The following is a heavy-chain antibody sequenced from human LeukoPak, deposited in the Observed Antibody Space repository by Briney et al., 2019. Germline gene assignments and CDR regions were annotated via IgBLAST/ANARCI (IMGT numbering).Heavy chain of an antibody. CDR1: GGSVSSSSYY. CDR3: ARGDGSGWSSKFDY. D-gene: IGHD6-19*01. J-gene: IGHJ4*02. V-gene: IGHV4-39*07. Sequence: SETLSLTCTVSGGSVSSSSYYWGWIRQPPGKGLEWIGTFYYTGSTYYNTSLKSRVTISVDLSKNQFSLKLSSVTAADTAVYYCARGDGSGWSSKFDYWGQGTLVTVSS. CDR2: FYYTGST.